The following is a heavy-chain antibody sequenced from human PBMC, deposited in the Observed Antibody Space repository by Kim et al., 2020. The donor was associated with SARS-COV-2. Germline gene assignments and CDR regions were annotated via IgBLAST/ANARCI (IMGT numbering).Heavy chain of an antibody. D-gene: IGHD5-12*01. V-gene: IGHV3-13*01. CDR3: ARARRDGYNYYYYYYYMDV. Sequence: GGSLRLSCAASGFTFSSYDMHWVRQATGKGLEWVSAIGTAGDTYYPGSVKGRFTISRENAKNSLYLQMSSLRAGDTAVYYCARARRDGYNYYYYYYYMDVWGKGTTVTVSS. J-gene: IGHJ6*03. CDR1: GFTFSSYD. CDR2: IGTAGDT.